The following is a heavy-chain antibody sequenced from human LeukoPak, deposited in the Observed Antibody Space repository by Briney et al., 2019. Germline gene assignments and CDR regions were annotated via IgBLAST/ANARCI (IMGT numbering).Heavy chain of an antibody. D-gene: IGHD2-2*01. CDR2: IIPTLGTA. CDR1: GGTFSTSG. J-gene: IGHJ4*02. Sequence: ASVKVSCKASGGTFSTSGINWVRQAPGQGLEWMGRIIPTLGTADYAQKFQGRVTISADEYTGSAHLELSSLRYEDTAMYYCARDDTNSPSRFWGQGTLVTVSS. V-gene: IGHV1-69*11. CDR3: ARDDTNSPSRF.